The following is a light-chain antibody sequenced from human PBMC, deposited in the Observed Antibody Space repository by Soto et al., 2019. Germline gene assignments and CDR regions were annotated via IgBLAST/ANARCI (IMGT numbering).Light chain of an antibody. J-gene: IGKJ5*01. Sequence: DIQMTQSPSTLSASVGDRVTITCRASQGISSYLAWYQQKPGKAPKLLIYAASTLQSGVPSRFSGSGSGTEFTLTISSLQPDDFATFYCQQYNSYRMGITFGQGTRLEIK. V-gene: IGKV1-9*01. CDR1: QGISSY. CDR2: AAS. CDR3: QQYNSYRMGIT.